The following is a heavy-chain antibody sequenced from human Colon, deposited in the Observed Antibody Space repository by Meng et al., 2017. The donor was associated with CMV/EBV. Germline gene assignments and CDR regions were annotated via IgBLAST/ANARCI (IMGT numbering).Heavy chain of an antibody. Sequence: KASGNIFSSAYLHWVRQAPGKGLEWMGMINPTDGRARHAQKFKGRVTMTRDKSTTTFYMELSSLISDDTAVYYCARMYASSSGWLDPWGQGTLVTVSS. D-gene: IGHD6-6*01. V-gene: IGHV1-46*01. CDR2: INPTDGRA. CDR1: GNIFSSAY. CDR3: ARMYASSSGWLDP. J-gene: IGHJ5*02.